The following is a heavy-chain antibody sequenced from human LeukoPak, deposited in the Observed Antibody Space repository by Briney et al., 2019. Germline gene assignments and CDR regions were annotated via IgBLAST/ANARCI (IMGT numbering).Heavy chain of an antibody. CDR2: ISYDASNK. CDR3: AREIVATIGFDY. V-gene: IGHV3-30*04. D-gene: IGHD5-12*01. CDR1: GFTFRTYA. Sequence: GGSLRLSCAGSGFTFRTYAMHWVRPAPGKGLEWVAVISYDASNKYYADSVKGRFTISRDNSKNTLYLQMNSLRTEDTAVYYCAREIVATIGFDYWGQGTLVTVSS. J-gene: IGHJ4*02.